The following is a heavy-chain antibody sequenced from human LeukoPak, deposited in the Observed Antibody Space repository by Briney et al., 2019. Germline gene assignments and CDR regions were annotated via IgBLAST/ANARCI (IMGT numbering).Heavy chain of an antibody. D-gene: IGHD2-21*01. CDR1: GFSVSNNY. J-gene: IGHJ4*02. CDR2: VYSGGGT. V-gene: IGHV3-53*05. Sequence: PGGSLRLSCVASGFSVSNNYMSWVRQAPGKGLEWVSVVYSGGGTYYADSVKGRFTISRDISKNTLYLQMNSLRTEDTAVYYSARGDSLVVVLIELDYWGQGTLVTVSS. CDR3: ARGDSLVVVLIELDY.